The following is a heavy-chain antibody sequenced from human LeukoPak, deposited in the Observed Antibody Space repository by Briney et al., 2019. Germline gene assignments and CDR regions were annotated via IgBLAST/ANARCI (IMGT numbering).Heavy chain of an antibody. Sequence: PGGSLRLTCAASGFTFSRYWMHWVRQTPGKGLVWVSRINSDGSSTRYADSVKGRFTISRDNAKNTLDLQMNSLRAEDTAVYYCARTAYDSSAYYDYWGQGILVTVSS. D-gene: IGHD3-22*01. CDR1: GFTFSRYW. V-gene: IGHV3-74*01. CDR2: INSDGSST. CDR3: ARTAYDSSAYYDY. J-gene: IGHJ4*02.